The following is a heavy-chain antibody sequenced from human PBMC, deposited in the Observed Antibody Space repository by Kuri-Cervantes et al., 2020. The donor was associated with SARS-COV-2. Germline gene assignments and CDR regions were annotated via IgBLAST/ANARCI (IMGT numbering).Heavy chain of an antibody. CDR2: INPNSGGT. CDR3: ARSGPGAISREDDAFDI. V-gene: IGHV1-2*04. D-gene: IGHD2-21*01. J-gene: IGHJ3*02. Sequence: ASVKVSCKASGYTFTGYYMHWVRQAPGQGLEWMGWINPNSGGTNYAQKFQGWVTMTRDTSISTAYMELSSLRSEDTAMYYCARSGPGAISREDDAFDIWGQGTMVTVSS. CDR1: GYTFTGYY.